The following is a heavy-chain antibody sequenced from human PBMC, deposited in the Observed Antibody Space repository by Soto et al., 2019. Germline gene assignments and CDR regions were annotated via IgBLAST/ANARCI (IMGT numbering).Heavy chain of an antibody. D-gene: IGHD6-13*01. CDR1: VFTFSSYA. CDR2: ISGSGGST. J-gene: IGHJ6*02. Sequence: GWSLRLSCASSVFTFSSYAMSWVRQAPGKGLEWVSAISGSGGSTYYADSVKGRFTISRDNSKNTLYLQMNSQRAEDTAVYYCAKEQAAAGLRGMDVWGQGTTVTVSS. CDR3: AKEQAAAGLRGMDV. V-gene: IGHV3-23*01.